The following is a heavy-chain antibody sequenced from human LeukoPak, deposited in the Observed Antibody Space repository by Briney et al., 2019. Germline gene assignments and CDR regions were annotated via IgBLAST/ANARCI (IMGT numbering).Heavy chain of an antibody. CDR2: IRFDGSNK. D-gene: IGHD2-2*01. Sequence: PGGSLRLSCAASRFTFTNYGMHWVRQAPGKGLEWVAFIRFDGSNKNYADSVKGRFTISRDNPKNTLYLQMNILRAEDTAVYFCAKDQRFCTSTSCYVWAHYYYSYMDVWGKGTTVTISS. V-gene: IGHV3-30*02. J-gene: IGHJ6*03. CDR3: AKDQRFCTSTSCYVWAHYYYSYMDV. CDR1: RFTFTNYG.